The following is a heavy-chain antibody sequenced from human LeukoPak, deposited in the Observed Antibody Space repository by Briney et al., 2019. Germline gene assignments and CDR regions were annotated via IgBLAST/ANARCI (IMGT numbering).Heavy chain of an antibody. CDR3: ARVVPDGYSDY. CDR1: GGSITNYY. V-gene: IGHV4-59*01. Sequence: SETLSLTCTVSGGSITNYYWNWIRQPPGKGLDWIGYIHYTGLTNYNPSLTSRLTISVDTSKNQFSLKLSSVTAADAAVYFCARVVPDGYSDYWGQGTLVTVSS. CDR2: IHYTGLT. D-gene: IGHD2-2*01. J-gene: IGHJ4*02.